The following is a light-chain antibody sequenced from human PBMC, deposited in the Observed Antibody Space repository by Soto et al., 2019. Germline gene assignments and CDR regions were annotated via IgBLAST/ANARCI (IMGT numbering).Light chain of an antibody. CDR2: KAS. Sequence: DIQMTQSPSSLSASVGDRVTITCRASQSISSYLNWYQQKPGKAPKLLIYKASTLQSGVPPRFSGSGSGTEFTLTISSLQPDDFATYYCQQYDNYPLTFGGGTKVDIK. CDR3: QQYDNYPLT. V-gene: IGKV1-5*03. CDR1: QSISSY. J-gene: IGKJ4*01.